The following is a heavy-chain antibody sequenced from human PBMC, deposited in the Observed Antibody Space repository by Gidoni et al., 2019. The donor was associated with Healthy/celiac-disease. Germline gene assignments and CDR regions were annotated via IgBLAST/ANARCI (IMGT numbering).Heavy chain of an antibody. CDR3: ARVSEGEDVFFFDY. D-gene: IGHD2-21*01. CDR2: ISSSSSYT. CDR1: GFTFSDYY. J-gene: IGHJ4*02. V-gene: IGHV3-11*05. Sequence: QVQLVASGGGSLRPGASLRLSCAATGFTFSDYYMSWIRQAPGKGLEGVSDISSSSSYTNYADSVKGRFTISRDNAKNSLYLQRNSLRAEDTDVYYCARVSEGEDVFFFDYWGQGTLVTVSS.